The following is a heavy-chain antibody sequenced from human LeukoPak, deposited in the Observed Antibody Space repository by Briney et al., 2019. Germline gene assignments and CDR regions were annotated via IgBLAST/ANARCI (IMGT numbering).Heavy chain of an antibody. CDR1: GFTFSGFA. J-gene: IGHJ4*02. Sequence: PGGSLRLSCVVSGFTFSGFAMSWVRQAPGKGLEWVAAISNNGAGTYYVDSVKGRFTVSRDNSKNTLFLQMNSLRAEDTAVYYCVKKGPAGDPPYFNYWGQGTLVTVSS. D-gene: IGHD3-10*01. V-gene: IGHV3-23*01. CDR2: ISNNGAGT. CDR3: VKKGPAGDPPYFNY.